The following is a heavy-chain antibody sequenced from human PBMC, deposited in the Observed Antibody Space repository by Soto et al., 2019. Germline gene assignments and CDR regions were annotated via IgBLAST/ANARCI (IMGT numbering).Heavy chain of an antibody. J-gene: IGHJ5*02. V-gene: IGHV3-23*01. D-gene: IGHD2-15*01. Sequence: PGGSLRLSCAASGFIFSAYAMSWVRQAPGKGLERVSFISGSGENTYYADSVKGRFTISRDSPKNTLYLEMNSLRAEDTAVYYCAKAFYSGGEIVGVPGIQNYFDPWGQGTLVTVSS. CDR1: GFIFSAYA. CDR3: AKAFYSGGEIVGVPGIQNYFDP. CDR2: ISGSGENT.